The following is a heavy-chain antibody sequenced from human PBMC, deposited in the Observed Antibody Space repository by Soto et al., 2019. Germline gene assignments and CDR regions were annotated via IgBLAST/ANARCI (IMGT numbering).Heavy chain of an antibody. V-gene: IGHV3-23*01. CDR3: AKSSGWFHPFDY. J-gene: IGHJ4*02. CDR2: ISGSGGYT. Sequence: EVQLLESGGGLVQPGGSPRLSCAASGFTFSSYVLSWVRQAPGKGLEWVSVISGSGGYTYYAESVKGRFTISRDNSKNPLYLQMNSLRADDTAVYYCAKSSGWFHPFDYWGQGTLVTVSS. D-gene: IGHD6-19*01. CDR1: GFTFSSYV.